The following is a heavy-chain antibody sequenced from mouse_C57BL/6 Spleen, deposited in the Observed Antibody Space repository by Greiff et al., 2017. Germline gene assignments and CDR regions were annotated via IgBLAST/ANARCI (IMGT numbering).Heavy chain of an antibody. Sequence: EVKVVESGGGLVKPGGSLKLSCAASGFTFSDYGMYWVRQAPEKGLQWVAYISSGSSTIYYAATVKGRFTISRDNAKNTLFLQMTSLRSEDTAMYNCARPNWFDDWGQGTLVTVSA. CDR1: GFTFSDYG. V-gene: IGHV5-17*01. J-gene: IGHJ3*01. CDR3: ARPNWFDD. CDR2: ISSGSSTI.